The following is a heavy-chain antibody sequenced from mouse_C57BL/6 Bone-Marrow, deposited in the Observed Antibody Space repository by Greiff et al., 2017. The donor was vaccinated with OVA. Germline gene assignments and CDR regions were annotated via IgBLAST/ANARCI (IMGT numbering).Heavy chain of an antibody. Sequence: VQLQQPGTELVKPGASVKLSCKASGYTFNSYWMHWVKQRPGKGLEWIGNINPRNGGTNYNEKFKSKATLTIDKSSSTAYMQLSILTSEDSSVYYCARNGTGAWYFDVWGTGTTVTVSS. CDR2: INPRNGGT. CDR3: ARNGTGAWYFDV. CDR1: GYTFNSYW. D-gene: IGHD4-1*01. J-gene: IGHJ1*03. V-gene: IGHV1-53*01.